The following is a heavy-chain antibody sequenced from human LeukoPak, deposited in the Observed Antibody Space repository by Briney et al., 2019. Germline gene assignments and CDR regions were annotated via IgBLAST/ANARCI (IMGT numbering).Heavy chain of an antibody. D-gene: IGHD1-26*01. V-gene: IGHV3-9*03. CDR1: GFIFDDYA. CDR3: ARGATYDAFDI. CDR2: ISWNSGSI. J-gene: IGHJ3*02. Sequence: GGSLRLSCAASGFIFDDYAMHWVRQAPGKGLEWVSGISWNSGSIAYADSVKGRFTISRDNAKNSLYLQMNSLRAEDMALYYCARGATYDAFDIWGQGTMVTVSS.